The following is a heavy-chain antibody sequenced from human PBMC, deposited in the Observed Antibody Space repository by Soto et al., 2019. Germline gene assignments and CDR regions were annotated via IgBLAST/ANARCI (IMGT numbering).Heavy chain of an antibody. J-gene: IGHJ4*02. CDR2: IYYSGTT. Sequence: SETLSLTCTVSGDSIMRDSYYWNWIRQHPGKGLEWIGYIYYSGTTAYNPSLKTRVTISPDRSKNQFSLKLSSVTAADTAVYFCERHSIWLLLSDYWGQGTLVTVSS. CDR3: ERHSIWLLLSDY. CDR1: GDSIMRDSYY. V-gene: IGHV4-31*03. D-gene: IGHD3-22*01.